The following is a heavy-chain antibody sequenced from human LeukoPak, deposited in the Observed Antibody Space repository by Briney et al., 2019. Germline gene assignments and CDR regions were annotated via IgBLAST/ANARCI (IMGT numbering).Heavy chain of an antibody. V-gene: IGHV3-11*04. Sequence: PGGSLRLSCAASGFTFSDYYMSWLPQAPGKGLEWVSYISSSGSTIYYADSVKGRYTISRDNAKPLLSLQMNSLRAEDTAVYYCARGEAGRPYYFDYWGQGTLVTVSS. CDR2: ISSSGSTI. D-gene: IGHD6-19*01. CDR1: GFTFSDYY. CDR3: ARGEAGRPYYFDY. J-gene: IGHJ4*02.